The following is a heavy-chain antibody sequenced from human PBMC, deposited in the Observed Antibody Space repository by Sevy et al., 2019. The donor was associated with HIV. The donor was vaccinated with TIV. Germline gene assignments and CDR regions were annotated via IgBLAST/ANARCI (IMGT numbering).Heavy chain of an antibody. CDR1: GFTFSLYA. Sequence: GGSLRLSCAASGFTFSLYAMTWVRQAPGKGLEWVSTIRISGDSIYYADSVKGRFTISRDNSKNTLYLQMNSLRAEDTAIYFCAKDHDNNWFDPWGQGTLVTVSS. CDR3: AKDHDNNWFDP. D-gene: IGHD3-22*01. V-gene: IGHV3-23*01. J-gene: IGHJ5*02. CDR2: IRISGDSI.